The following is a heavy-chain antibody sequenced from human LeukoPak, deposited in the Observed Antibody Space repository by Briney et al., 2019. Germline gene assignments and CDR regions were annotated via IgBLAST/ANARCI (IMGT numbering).Heavy chain of an antibody. Sequence: GGSLRLSCVVSGFTFSSYAMSWVRQAPGKGLEWVANIKQDGSEKYYVDSVKGRFTISRDNAKNSLYLQMNSLRAEDTAVYYCARVGGANYDILTGYYRAFDIWGQGTMVTVSS. V-gene: IGHV3-7*01. CDR1: GFTFSSYA. D-gene: IGHD3-9*01. CDR2: IKQDGSEK. J-gene: IGHJ3*02. CDR3: ARVGGANYDILTGYYRAFDI.